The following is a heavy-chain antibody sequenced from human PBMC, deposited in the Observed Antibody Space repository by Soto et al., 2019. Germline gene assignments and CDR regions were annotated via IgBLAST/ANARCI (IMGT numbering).Heavy chain of an antibody. CDR3: ARSGYYDILTGYTDWFDP. J-gene: IGHJ5*02. V-gene: IGHV1-2*04. CDR1: GYTFTGYY. Sequence: QVQLVQSGAEVKKPGASVKVSCKASGYTFTGYYMHWVRQAPGQGLEWMGWINPNSGGTNYAQKFQGWVTMTRDTSISTAYMELSRLRSDDTAVYYCARSGYYDILTGYTDWFDPWGQGTLVTVSS. CDR2: INPNSGGT. D-gene: IGHD3-9*01.